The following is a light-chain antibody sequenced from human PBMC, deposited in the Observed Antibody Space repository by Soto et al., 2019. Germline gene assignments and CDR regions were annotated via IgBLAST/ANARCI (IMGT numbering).Light chain of an antibody. CDR3: QQANSFPRIT. V-gene: IGKV1-12*01. Sequence: DIQMTQSPSSVSASVGDRVTITCRASQDISNWLAWYQQKPGKAPKILIYAASSVQSGVPSRFSGSVSGTDFTLTISSLQPEDVATSFCQQANSFPRITFGGGTRVEVK. J-gene: IGKJ4*01. CDR2: AAS. CDR1: QDISNW.